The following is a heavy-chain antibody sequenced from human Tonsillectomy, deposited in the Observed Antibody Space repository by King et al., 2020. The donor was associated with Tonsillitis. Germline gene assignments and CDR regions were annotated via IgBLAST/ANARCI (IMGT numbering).Heavy chain of an antibody. V-gene: IGHV3-23*04. CDR3: AKDGNRVATSYFDS. CDR1: GFIFSTYA. CDR2: ISGSGYTT. J-gene: IGHJ4*02. Sequence: VQLVESGGGLVQPGGSLRLSCAASGFIFSTYAMSWVRQAPGKGLEWVSGISGSGYTTYYTDSVKGRFTIARDISKNTLYLQMNSLRGEDTAVYYCAKDGNRVATSYFDSWGQGTLVTVSS. D-gene: IGHD1/OR15-1a*01.